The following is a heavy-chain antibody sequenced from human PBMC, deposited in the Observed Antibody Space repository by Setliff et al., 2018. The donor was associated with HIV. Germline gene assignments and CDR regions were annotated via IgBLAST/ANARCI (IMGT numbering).Heavy chain of an antibody. V-gene: IGHV4-39*07. CDR3: ASPKERYYYGSGTNVREYYGMDV. CDR1: GGSISSSSYY. D-gene: IGHD3-10*01. CDR2: IYYSGTT. J-gene: IGHJ6*02. Sequence: ASETLSLTCTVSGGSISSSSYYWGWIRQPPGKGLEWIGSIYYSGTTYYNPSLKSRITISVDTSKNQFSLKVNSVTAADTAVYYCASPKERYYYGSGTNVREYYGMDVWGQGTTVTVS.